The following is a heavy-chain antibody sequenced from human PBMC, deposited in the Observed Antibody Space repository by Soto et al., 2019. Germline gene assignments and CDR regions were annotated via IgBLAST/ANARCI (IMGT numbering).Heavy chain of an antibody. V-gene: IGHV4-59*06. Sequence: SETLSLTCTFSGGSISSSYWSLIRQHPGKGLEWIGYIYYSGSTYYNPSLKSRVTISVDTSKNQFSLKLSSVTAADTAVYFCARTGYFDSSGPDYWGQGTLVTVS. CDR3: ARTGYFDSSGPDY. CDR1: GGSISSSY. J-gene: IGHJ4*02. D-gene: IGHD3-22*01. CDR2: IYYSGST.